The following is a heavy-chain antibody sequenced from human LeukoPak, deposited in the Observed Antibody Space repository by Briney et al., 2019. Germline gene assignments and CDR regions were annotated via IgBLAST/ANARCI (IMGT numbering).Heavy chain of an antibody. D-gene: IGHD3-22*01. CDR2: INPSGGST. V-gene: IGHV1-46*01. CDR1: GYTFTSYY. J-gene: IGHJ4*02. Sequence: GASVKVSCKASGYTFTSYYMHWVRQAPGQGLEWMGIINPSGGSTNYAQKFQGRVTMTRDTSTSTAYMELSSLRSEDTAVYYCARDDYDDRSGYQHSTRNDYWGQGTLVTVSS. CDR3: ARDDYDDRSGYQHSTRNDY.